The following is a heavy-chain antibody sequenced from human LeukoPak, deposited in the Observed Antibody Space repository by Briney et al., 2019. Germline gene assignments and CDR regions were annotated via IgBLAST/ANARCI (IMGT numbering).Heavy chain of an antibody. D-gene: IGHD1-26*01. Sequence: ASVKVSCKVSGYTLTELSMHWVRQAPGKGLEWMGGFDPEDGGTIYAQKFQGRVTMTEDTSTDTAYMELSSLRSEDTAVYYCATEKYSGSYYEWGQIYYFDYWGQGTLVTVSS. CDR3: ATEKYSGSYYEWGQIYYFDY. J-gene: IGHJ4*02. CDR2: FDPEDGGT. V-gene: IGHV1-24*01. CDR1: GYTLTELS.